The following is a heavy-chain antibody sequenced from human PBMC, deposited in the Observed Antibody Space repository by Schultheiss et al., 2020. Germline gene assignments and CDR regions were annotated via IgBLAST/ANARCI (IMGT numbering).Heavy chain of an antibody. CDR1: GFTFSSYG. J-gene: IGHJ4*02. CDR3: AKGIWGDGLQPQDY. Sequence: GGSLRLSCAASGFTFSSYGMHWVRQSPGKGLEWVSTVSASGRYTYYIDSVKGRFTVSRDSSKNTVYLQLTSLRGDDTAVYFCAKGIWGDGLQPQDYWGQGTLVTVSS. CDR2: VSASGRYT. V-gene: IGHV3-23*01. D-gene: IGHD3-16*01.